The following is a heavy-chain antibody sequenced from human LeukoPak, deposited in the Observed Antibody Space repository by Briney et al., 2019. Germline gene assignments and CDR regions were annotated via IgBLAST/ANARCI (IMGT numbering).Heavy chain of an antibody. Sequence: PGGSLRLSCVASGFTFNAFGMHWVRQAPGKGLEWVAFIRYDGSHTEYADAVKGRFTISRDNSKNTLYLQMNSLRAEDTAVYYCAKVGDGSYYFDYWGQGTLVTVSS. V-gene: IGHV3-30*02. D-gene: IGHD1-26*01. J-gene: IGHJ4*02. CDR1: GFTFNAFG. CDR2: IRYDGSHT. CDR3: AKVGDGSYYFDY.